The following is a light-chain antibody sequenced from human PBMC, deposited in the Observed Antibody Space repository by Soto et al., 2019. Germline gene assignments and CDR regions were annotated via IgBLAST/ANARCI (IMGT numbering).Light chain of an antibody. CDR2: ANT. V-gene: IGLV1-40*01. J-gene: IGLJ2*01. CDR3: QSYDSSLNSVV. CDR1: SSNIGAHYH. Sequence: QSVLTQSASVSGAPGQRVTISCAGSSSNIGAHYHVHWYQHLPGTAPKLLIYANTNRPSGVPDRFSGSKSGTSASLAITGLQAEDEAVYYCQSYDSSLNSVVFGGGTKLTVL.